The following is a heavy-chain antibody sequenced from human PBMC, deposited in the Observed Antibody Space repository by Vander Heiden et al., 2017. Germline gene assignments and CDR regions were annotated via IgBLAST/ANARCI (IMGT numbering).Heavy chain of an antibody. D-gene: IGHD3-10*01. CDR1: GFTSRSSS. J-gene: IGHJ4*02. Sequence: EVQLVASGGGLVKPGGSLSLCCAASGFTSRSSSINWVRQGPGKGREWVSSISSSSSYIHYADSVKGRFTISRDNAKNSLYLQMNSLRAEDTAVYYCARNLKNYYGSGSYYYYFDYWGQGTLVTVSS. CDR2: ISSSSSYI. V-gene: IGHV3-21*01. CDR3: ARNLKNYYGSGSYYYYFDY.